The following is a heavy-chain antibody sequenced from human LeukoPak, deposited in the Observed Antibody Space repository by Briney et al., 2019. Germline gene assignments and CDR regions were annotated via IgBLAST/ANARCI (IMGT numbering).Heavy chain of an antibody. CDR2: IYYSGST. D-gene: IGHD3-10*01. V-gene: IGHV4-59*01. CDR1: GGSISSYY. J-gene: IGHJ4*02. Sequence: SETLSLTCTVSGGSISSYYWSWIRQPPGKELEEIGYIYYSGSTNYNPSLNSRVTISVDTSKNQFSLKLSSVTAADTAVYYCGSITMVRGVNFPDYWGQGTLVTVSS. CDR3: GSITMVRGVNFPDY.